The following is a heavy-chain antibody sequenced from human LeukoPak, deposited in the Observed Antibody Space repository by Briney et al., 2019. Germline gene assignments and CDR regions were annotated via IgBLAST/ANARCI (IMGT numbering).Heavy chain of an antibody. CDR3: GASRQYVGAFDI. CDR1: GFTFSTYE. CDR2: ISSGGTTI. Sequence: GRSLRLSCAASGFTFSTYELYWVRQAPGKGLEWISYISSGGTTIKYADSVRGRFTISRDDGRESLYLQMNSLRVEDTAIYYCGASRQYVGAFDIWGQGTLVSVSS. V-gene: IGHV3-48*03. J-gene: IGHJ3*02. D-gene: IGHD3-16*01.